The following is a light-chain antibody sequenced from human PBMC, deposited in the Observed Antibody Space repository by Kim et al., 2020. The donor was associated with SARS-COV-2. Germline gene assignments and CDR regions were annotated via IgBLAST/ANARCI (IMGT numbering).Light chain of an antibody. CDR1: QSVSSSH. J-gene: IGKJ1*01. CDR2: GAS. V-gene: IGKV3-20*01. Sequence: EVVLTQSPGTLSLSPGERATLSCRASQSVSSSHLAWYQQKPGQAPRLLIYGASSRATGIPDRFSGSGSGTDFTLTISRLEPEDFALYYCQQYGSSPWTFGQGTKVDIK. CDR3: QQYGSSPWT.